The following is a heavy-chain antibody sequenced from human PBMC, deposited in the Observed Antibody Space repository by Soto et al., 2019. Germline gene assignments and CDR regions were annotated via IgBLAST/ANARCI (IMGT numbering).Heavy chain of an antibody. CDR1: GGSFSSGDYY. CDR3: ASAEMDTIPFAY. CDR2: IYYSGNT. V-gene: IGHV4-30-4*01. D-gene: IGHD5-18*01. J-gene: IGHJ4*02. Sequence: QVQLQESGPGLVKPSQTLSLTCTVSGGSFSSGDYYWSWIRQPPGKGLELIGYIYYSGNTQYNPSLRSRVTISVDTSKNQFSLNLSSVTAADAAVYYCASAEMDTIPFAYWGQGTLVTVSS.